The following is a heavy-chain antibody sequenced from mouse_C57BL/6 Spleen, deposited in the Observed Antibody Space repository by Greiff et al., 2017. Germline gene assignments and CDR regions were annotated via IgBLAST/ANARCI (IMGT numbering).Heavy chain of an antibody. CDR3: ALRGSGYYPLAY. D-gene: IGHD2-3*01. CDR2: INPNNGGT. J-gene: IGHJ3*01. CDR1: GYTFTDYY. V-gene: IGHV1-26*01. Sequence: EVQLQQSGPELVKPGASVKISCKASGYTFTDYYMNWVKQSHGKSLEWIGDINPNNGGTSYNQKFKGKATLTVEKSSSTAYMELRSLTSEDSAVYYCALRGSGYYPLAYWGQGTLVTVSA.